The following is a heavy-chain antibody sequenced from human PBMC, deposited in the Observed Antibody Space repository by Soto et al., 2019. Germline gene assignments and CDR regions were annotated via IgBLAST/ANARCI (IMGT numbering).Heavy chain of an antibody. V-gene: IGHV3-33*01. CDR3: ARDLFPGGDLDY. D-gene: IGHD3-3*01. CDR1: GFTFSSYG. CDR2: IWYDGSNK. J-gene: IGHJ4*02. Sequence: GGSLRLSCAASGFTFSSYGMHWVRQAPGKGLEWVAVIWYDGSNKYYADSVKGRFTISRDNSKNTLYLQMNSLRAEDTAVYYCARDLFPGGDLDYWGQGTLVTVSS.